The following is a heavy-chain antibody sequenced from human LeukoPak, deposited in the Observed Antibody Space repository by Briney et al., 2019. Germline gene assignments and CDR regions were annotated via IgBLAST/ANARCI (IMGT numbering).Heavy chain of an antibody. CDR2: ISSSSSYI. CDR3: AREYDYYDSSGYYYPFDY. D-gene: IGHD3-22*01. CDR1: GFTFSSYS. J-gene: IGHJ4*02. Sequence: GGSLRLSCAASGFTFSSYSMNWVRQAPGKGLEWVSSISSSSSYIYYADSVKGRFTISRDNAKNSLYLQMNSLRAEDTAVYYCAREYDYYDSSGYYYPFDYWGQGTLVTVSS. V-gene: IGHV3-21*01.